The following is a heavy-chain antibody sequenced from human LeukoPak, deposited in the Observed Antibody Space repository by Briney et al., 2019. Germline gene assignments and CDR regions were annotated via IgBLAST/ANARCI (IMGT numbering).Heavy chain of an antibody. V-gene: IGHV1-18*01. D-gene: IGHD3-10*01. CDR2: ISAYNGNT. CDR1: GYTFTSYG. CDR3: ARNYGSGTDDAFDI. J-gene: IGHJ3*02. Sequence: ASVKVSCKASGYTFTSYGISWVRQAPGQGLEWMGWISAYNGNTNYAQKFQGRVTITADESTSTAYMELSSLRSEDTAVYYCARNYGSGTDDAFDIWGQGTMVTVSS.